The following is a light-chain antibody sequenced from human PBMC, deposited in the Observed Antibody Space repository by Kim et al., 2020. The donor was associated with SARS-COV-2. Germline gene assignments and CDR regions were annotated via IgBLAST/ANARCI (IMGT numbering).Light chain of an antibody. CDR3: QQRRNWPQA. Sequence: EIVLTQSPATLSLSPGERATLSCRASQSVSSYLAWYQQKPGQAPRLLIYDASNRATGIPARFSGSGSGTDFTLTISSLGPEDFAVYYCQQRRNWPQAFGQGTKL. CDR1: QSVSSY. J-gene: IGKJ2*01. V-gene: IGKV3-11*01. CDR2: DAS.